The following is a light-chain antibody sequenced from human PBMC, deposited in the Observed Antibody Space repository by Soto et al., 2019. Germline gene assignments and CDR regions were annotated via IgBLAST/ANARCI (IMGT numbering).Light chain of an antibody. Sequence: DIHLTQSPSSLSAAVGDRVTITCRASQAILTYLNWLQQKAGKAPEVLIYGASGLRSGVPSRFTGSGSAPDFTLTITSLQREDAGTYFCQQTFSPDVTFGGGTKV. CDR1: QAILTY. V-gene: IGKV1-39*01. J-gene: IGKJ4*01. CDR2: GAS. CDR3: QQTFSPDVT.